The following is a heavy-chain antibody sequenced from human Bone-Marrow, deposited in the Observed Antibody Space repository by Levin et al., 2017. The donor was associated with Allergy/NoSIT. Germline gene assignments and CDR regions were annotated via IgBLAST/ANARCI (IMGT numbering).Heavy chain of an antibody. D-gene: IGHD4-23*01. CDR2: IIPIFGTA. V-gene: IGHV1-69*01. CDR1: GGTFSSYA. CDR3: AIPYGGNSVVYYYGMDG. Sequence: KISCKASGGTFSSYAISWVRQAPGQGLEWMGGIIPIFGTANYAQKFQGRVTITADESTSTAYMELSSLRSEDTAVYYCAIPYGGNSVVYYYGMDGWGQGTTVTVSS. J-gene: IGHJ6*02.